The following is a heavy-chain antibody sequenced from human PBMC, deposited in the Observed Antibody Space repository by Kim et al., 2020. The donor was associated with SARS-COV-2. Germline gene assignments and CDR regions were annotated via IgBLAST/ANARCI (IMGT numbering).Heavy chain of an antibody. CDR1: GFTFSSHW. J-gene: IGHJ4*02. Sequence: GGSLRLSCTASGFTFSSHWMHWVRQAPGKGLVWVSRTNADGSDTAYADSVKGRFTISRDNAKSTLYLQMNSLTAEDTAVYYCANARWLIYWGQGTLVTVSS. V-gene: IGHV3-74*01. CDR2: TNADGSDT. D-gene: IGHD6-19*01. CDR3: ANARWLIY.